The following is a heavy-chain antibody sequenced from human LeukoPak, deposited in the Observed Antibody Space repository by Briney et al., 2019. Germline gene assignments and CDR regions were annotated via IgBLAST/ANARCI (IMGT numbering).Heavy chain of an antibody. CDR3: ARQHDSSGFYFDY. J-gene: IGHJ4*02. CDR1: GGSISMFY. V-gene: IGHV4-59*08. CDR2: MHYSGST. D-gene: IGHD3-22*01. Sequence: PSETLSLTCSVSGGSISMFYWSWIRQPPGKGLEWIGYMHYSGSTNYNPSLKSRVTISGDTSKSQFSLKLSSVTAADTALYYCARQHDSSGFYFDYWGQGNLVTVSS.